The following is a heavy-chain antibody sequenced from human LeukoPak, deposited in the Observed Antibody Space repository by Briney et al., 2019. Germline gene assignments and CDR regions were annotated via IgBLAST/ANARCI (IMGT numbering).Heavy chain of an antibody. CDR3: ARGDCSSTRCNGEFDY. J-gene: IGHJ4*02. V-gene: IGHV3-48*03. CDR2: ISSSSGKI. CDR1: GFVFSDYD. D-gene: IGHD2-2*01. Sequence: GGSLRLSCAASGFVFSDYDMNWVRQAPGKGLEWVSYISSSSGKINYAASVKGRFTISRDNAKNSLYLQMKSLRAEDTAVYYCARGDCSSTRCNGEFDYWGQGTLVTVSS.